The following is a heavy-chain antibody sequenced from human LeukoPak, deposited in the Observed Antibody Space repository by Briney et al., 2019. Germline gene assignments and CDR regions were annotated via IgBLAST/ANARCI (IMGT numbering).Heavy chain of an antibody. CDR2: INPSGGST. J-gene: IGHJ5*02. V-gene: IGHV1-46*01. CDR3: ARGYYYDSSGFNWFDP. CDR1: GYTFTSYY. Sequence: ASVKVSCKASGYTFTSYYMHWVRQAPGQGLEWMGIINPSGGSTSYAQKFQGRVTMTRDTSTSTVYMELSSLRSGDTAVYYCARGYYYDSSGFNWFDPWGQGTLVTVSS. D-gene: IGHD3-22*01.